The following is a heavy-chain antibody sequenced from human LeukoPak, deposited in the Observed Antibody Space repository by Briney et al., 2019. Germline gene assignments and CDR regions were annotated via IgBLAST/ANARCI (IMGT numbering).Heavy chain of an antibody. J-gene: IGHJ6*03. CDR2: ISSSSSYI. V-gene: IGHV3-21*01. CDR3: ARGGGIVGATYYYYYMDV. Sequence: GGSLRLSCAASGFTFSSYSMNWVRQAPGKGLEWVSSISSSSSYIYYADSVKGRFTIPRDNAKNSLYLQMNSLRAEDTAVYYCARGGGIVGATYYYYYMDVWGKGTTVTVSS. CDR1: GFTFSSYS. D-gene: IGHD1-26*01.